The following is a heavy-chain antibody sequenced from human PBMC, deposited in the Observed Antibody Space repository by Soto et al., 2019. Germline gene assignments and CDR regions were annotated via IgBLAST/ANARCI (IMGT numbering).Heavy chain of an antibody. CDR1: GYTFTSYY. D-gene: IGHD2-8*01. CDR3: ASQYGTNSVSVCANWFDP. J-gene: IGHJ5*02. CDR2: INPSGGST. V-gene: IGHV1-46*01. Sequence: GASVKVSCKASGYTFTSYYMHWVRQAPGQGLEWMGIINPSGGSTSYAQKFQGRVTMTRDTSTSTVYMELSSLRSEDTAVYYCASQYGTNSVSVCANWFDPWGQGTLVTVSS.